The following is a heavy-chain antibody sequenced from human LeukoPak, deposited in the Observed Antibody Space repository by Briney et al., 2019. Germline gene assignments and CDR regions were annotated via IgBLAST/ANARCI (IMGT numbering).Heavy chain of an antibody. Sequence: GASVKVSCKVSEYRLTELSMHWVRLAPGKGLEWMGGFDPEDVDTIYAQKFEGRVTMTEDTSTDTAYLELSSLRSEDTAVYYCATVYPSRFAFDIWGQGTMVTVSS. D-gene: IGHD2-2*02. CDR2: FDPEDVDT. CDR3: ATVYPSRFAFDI. CDR1: EYRLTELS. J-gene: IGHJ3*02. V-gene: IGHV1-24*01.